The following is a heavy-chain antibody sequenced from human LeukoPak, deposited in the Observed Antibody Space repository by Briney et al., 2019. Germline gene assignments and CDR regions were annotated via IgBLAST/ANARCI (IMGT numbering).Heavy chain of an antibody. D-gene: IGHD1-26*01. CDR2: ISSDNGYI. Sequence: GGSLRLSCAASGFTFGDYTLTWVRQAPGKGLEWVSSISSDNGYIYYADSVKGRFTISRDNAKNSLFLQMDSLRAEDTAVYFCARVNYHLLVGWFDPWGQGTLVTVSS. CDR1: GFTFGDYT. J-gene: IGHJ5*02. V-gene: IGHV3-21*01. CDR3: ARVNYHLLVGWFDP.